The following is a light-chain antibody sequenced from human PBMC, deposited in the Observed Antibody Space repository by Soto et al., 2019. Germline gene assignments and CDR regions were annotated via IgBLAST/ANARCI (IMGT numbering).Light chain of an antibody. J-gene: IGKJ2*01. CDR1: QSVRSN. Sequence: EIVMTQSPATLSLSPWERATLSCSASQSVRSNLAWYQQKPGQAPRLLIYGASTRASGIPARFSGSGSGTEFTLTISSLQSEDFAVYYCHQYNNWPPYTFGQGTKLEIK. CDR3: HQYNNWPPYT. V-gene: IGKV3-15*01. CDR2: GAS.